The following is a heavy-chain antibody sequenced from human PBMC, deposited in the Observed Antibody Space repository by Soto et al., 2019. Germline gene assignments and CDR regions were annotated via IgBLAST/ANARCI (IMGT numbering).Heavy chain of an antibody. Sequence: QVQLVESGGGVVQPGRSLRLSCAASGFTFSSYGMHWVRQAPGKGLEWVAVISYDGSNKYYADSVKGRFTNSRDNSKNTLYLQMNSLRAEDTAVYYCAKSWRGGVDYWGQGTLVTVSS. D-gene: IGHD3-16*01. CDR2: ISYDGSNK. CDR1: GFTFSSYG. CDR3: AKSWRGGVDY. V-gene: IGHV3-30*18. J-gene: IGHJ4*02.